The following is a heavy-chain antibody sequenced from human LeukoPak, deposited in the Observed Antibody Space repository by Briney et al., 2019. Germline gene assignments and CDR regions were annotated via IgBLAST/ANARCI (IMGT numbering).Heavy chain of an antibody. V-gene: IGHV4-59*08. CDR2: ISNSVYT. J-gene: IGHJ4*02. CDR3: ARHARSDYANAKFDY. Sequence: SETLSLTCTVSGDSISTYYWSWIRQPPGKGLEWIGYISNSVYTNYNPSLTSRVTMSVDTSKNHFSLRLTSVAAADTAVYYCARHARSDYANAKFDYWGQGALVTVSS. D-gene: IGHD6-25*01. CDR1: GDSISTYY.